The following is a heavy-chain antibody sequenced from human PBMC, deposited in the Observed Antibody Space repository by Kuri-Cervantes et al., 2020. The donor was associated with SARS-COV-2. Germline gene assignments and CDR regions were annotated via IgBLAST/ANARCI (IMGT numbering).Heavy chain of an antibody. J-gene: IGHJ3*02. V-gene: IGHV1-69-2*01. D-gene: IGHD3-22*01. CDR2: VDPEDGET. CDR1: GYTFTDYY. CDR3: ATDHRSTMIVGVAFDI. Sequence: ASVKVSCKVSGYTFTDYYMHWVQQAPGKGLEWMGLVDPEDGETIYAEKFQGRVTITADTSTDTAYMELSSLRSEDTAVYYCATDHRSTMIVGVAFDIWGQGTMVTVSS.